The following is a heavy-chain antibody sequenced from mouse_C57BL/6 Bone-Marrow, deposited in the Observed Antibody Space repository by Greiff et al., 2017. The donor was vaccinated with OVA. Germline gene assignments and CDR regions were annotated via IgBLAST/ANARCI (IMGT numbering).Heavy chain of an antibody. CDR1: GFTFSSYA. D-gene: IGHD1-1*01. V-gene: IGHV5-4*01. Sequence: EVQRVESGGGLVKPGGSLKLSCAASGFTFSSYAMSWVRQTPEKRLEWVATISDGGSYTYYPDNVKGRFTISRDNAKNNLYLQMSHLKSEDTAMYYCARDALYYYGSSYVYAMDYWGQGTSVTVSS. CDR3: ARDALYYYGSSYVYAMDY. J-gene: IGHJ4*01. CDR2: ISDGGSYT.